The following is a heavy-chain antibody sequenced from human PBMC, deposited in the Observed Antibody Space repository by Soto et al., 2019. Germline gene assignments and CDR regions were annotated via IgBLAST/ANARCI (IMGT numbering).Heavy chain of an antibody. J-gene: IGHJ3*02. CDR1: GYNFTSYG. CDR2: ISAYNGNT. Sequence: APGKVSCKASGYNFTSYGISWGRQAPGQGPERKGWISAYNGNTNYAQKLQGRVTMTTDTSTSTAYMELRSLRSDGTAVYYCARDLGVAAAGTGLWAFDIWGQGTMVTVSS. V-gene: IGHV1-18*01. D-gene: IGHD6-13*01. CDR3: ARDLGVAAAGTGLWAFDI.